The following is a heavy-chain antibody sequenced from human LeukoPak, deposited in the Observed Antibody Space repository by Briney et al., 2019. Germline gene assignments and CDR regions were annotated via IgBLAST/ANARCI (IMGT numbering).Heavy chain of an antibody. CDR3: ARGGYCSSTSCYCDN. CDR2: IKQDGSGK. D-gene: IGHD2-2*01. CDR1: GFTFSSYW. J-gene: IGHJ4*02. V-gene: IGHV3-7*01. Sequence: GGSLRLSCAASGFTFSSYWMSWVRQAPGKGLEWVANIKQDGSGKYYVDSVKGRFTISRDNAKSSLYLQMNSLRAEDTAVYYCARGGYCSSTSCYCDNWGQGALVTVSS.